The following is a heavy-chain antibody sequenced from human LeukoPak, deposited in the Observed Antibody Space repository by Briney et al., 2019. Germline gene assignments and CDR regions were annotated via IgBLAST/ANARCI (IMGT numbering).Heavy chain of an antibody. V-gene: IGHV4-61*02. CDR2: IYTSGST. CDR3: AKDSSGYYEFYY. D-gene: IGHD3-22*01. CDR1: GGSISSGSYY. Sequence: PSQTLSLTCTVSGGSISSGSYYWSWIRQPAGKGLEWIGRIYTSGSTNYNPSPKSRVTISVDTSKNQFSLKLSSVTAADTAVYYCAKDSSGYYEFYYWGQGTLVTVSS. J-gene: IGHJ4*02.